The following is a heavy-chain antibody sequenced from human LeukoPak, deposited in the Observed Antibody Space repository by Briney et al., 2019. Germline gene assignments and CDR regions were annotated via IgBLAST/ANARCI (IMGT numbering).Heavy chain of an antibody. CDR2: IYSTGST. V-gene: IGHV4-61*02. CDR3: ARGRGGKFDP. Sequence: PSETLSLTCTVSGGSITSGNFYWSWIRQSAGKGLEWIGRIYSTGSTNYNPSLKSRVTISVDRSKNQFSLKLSSVTAADTAVYYCARGRGGKFDPWGQGTLVTVSS. D-gene: IGHD3-10*01. CDR1: GGSITSGNFY. J-gene: IGHJ5*02.